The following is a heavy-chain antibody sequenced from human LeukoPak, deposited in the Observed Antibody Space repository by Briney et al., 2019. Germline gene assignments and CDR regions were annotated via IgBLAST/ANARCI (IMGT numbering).Heavy chain of an antibody. Sequence: PSETLSLTCTVSGGSISSSSYYWGWIRQPPGKGLEWIGSIYYSGSTYYNPSLKSRVTISVDTSKNQFSLKLSSVTAADTAVYYCARTVAVAGRRDFDYWDQGTLVTVSS. CDR2: IYYSGST. J-gene: IGHJ4*02. V-gene: IGHV4-39*01. D-gene: IGHD6-19*01. CDR1: GGSISSSSYY. CDR3: ARTVAVAGRRDFDY.